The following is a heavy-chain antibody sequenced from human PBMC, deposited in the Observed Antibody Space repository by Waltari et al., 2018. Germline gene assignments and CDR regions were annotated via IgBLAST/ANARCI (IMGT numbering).Heavy chain of an antibody. D-gene: IGHD6-13*01. CDR2: IYYSGST. Sequence: QVQLQESGPGLVKPSQTLSLPCTVSGGSISSGGYYWSWIRQHPGKGLEWIGYIYYSGSTYYNPSLKSLVTISVDTSKNQFSLKLSSVTAADTAAYYCARFSSSYYGMDVWGQGTTVTVSS. CDR1: GGSISSGGYY. CDR3: ARFSSSYYGMDV. J-gene: IGHJ6*02. V-gene: IGHV4-31*01.